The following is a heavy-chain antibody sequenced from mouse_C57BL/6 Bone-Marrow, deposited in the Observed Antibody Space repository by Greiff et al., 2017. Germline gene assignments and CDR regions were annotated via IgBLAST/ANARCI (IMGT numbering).Heavy chain of an antibody. CDR2: IHPNSGST. CDR3: ARWGYGNYGAWFAY. D-gene: IGHD2-10*02. Sequence: VQLQQPGAELVKPGASVKLSCKASGYTFTSYWMHWVKQRPGQGLEWIGMIHPNSGSTNYNEKFKSKATLTVDKSSSTAYMQLSSLTSEDSAVYYCARWGYGNYGAWFAYWGQGTLVTVSA. CDR1: GYTFTSYW. J-gene: IGHJ3*01. V-gene: IGHV1-64*01.